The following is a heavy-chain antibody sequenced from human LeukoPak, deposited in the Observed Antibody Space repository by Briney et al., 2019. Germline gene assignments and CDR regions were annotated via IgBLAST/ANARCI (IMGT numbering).Heavy chain of an antibody. CDR2: ISYDGSNK. J-gene: IGHJ4*02. CDR3: AREKEDGDYVQFFDY. CDR1: GFTFSSYA. V-gene: IGHV3-30-3*01. D-gene: IGHD4-17*01. Sequence: GGSLRLSCAAPGFTFSSYAMHWVRQAPGKGLEWVAVISYDGSNKYYADSVKGRFTISRDNSKNTLYLQMNSLRAEDTAVYYCAREKEDGDYVQFFDYWGQGTLVTVSS.